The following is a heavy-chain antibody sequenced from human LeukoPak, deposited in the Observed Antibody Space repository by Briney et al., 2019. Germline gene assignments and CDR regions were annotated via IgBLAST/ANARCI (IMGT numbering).Heavy chain of an antibody. CDR2: ISSSSSTI. D-gene: IGHD2-2*02. J-gene: IGHJ4*02. CDR1: GFTFSSYG. Sequence: GGSLRLSCAASGFTFSSYGMHWVRQAPGKGLEWVSYISSSSSTIYYADSVKGRFTISRDNAKNSLYLQMNSLRAEDTAVYYCAKSIVLGYCSSTSCYTTLDYWGQGTLVTVSS. CDR3: AKSIVLGYCSSTSCYTTLDY. V-gene: IGHV3-48*01.